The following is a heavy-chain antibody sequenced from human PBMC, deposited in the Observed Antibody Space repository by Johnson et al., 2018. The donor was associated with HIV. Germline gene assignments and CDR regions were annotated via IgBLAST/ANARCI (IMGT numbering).Heavy chain of an antibody. J-gene: IGHJ3*02. CDR3: KAVLVTAIHDAFDI. CDR2: INWHGGNT. CDR1: GFNFDDYG. D-gene: IGHD2-21*02. V-gene: IGHV3-20*04. Sequence: EVQLVESGGGVVRPGGSLRLSCAASGFNFDDYGMSWVRPVPGKGLVWVSSINWHGGNTRYADSVKGRFTISRDNSKNTLYLQMNSLRSEDTAVYYCKAVLVTAIHDAFDIWGQGTMVTVSS.